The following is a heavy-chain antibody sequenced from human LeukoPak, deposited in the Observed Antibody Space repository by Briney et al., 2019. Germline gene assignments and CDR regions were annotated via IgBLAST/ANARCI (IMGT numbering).Heavy chain of an antibody. J-gene: IGHJ6*03. CDR2: INHSGST. V-gene: IGHV4-34*01. CDR3: AREGDLAAAGKYYYYYMDV. D-gene: IGHD6-13*01. CDR1: GGSFSGYY. Sequence: SETLSLTCAVYGGSFSGYYWSWIRQPPGKGLEWIGEINHSGSTNYNPSLKSRVTISVDTSKNQFSPKLSSVTAADTAVYYCAREGDLAAAGKYYYYYMDVWGKGTTVTISS.